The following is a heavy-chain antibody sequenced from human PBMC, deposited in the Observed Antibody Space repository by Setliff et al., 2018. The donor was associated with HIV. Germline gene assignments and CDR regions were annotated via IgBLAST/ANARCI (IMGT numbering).Heavy chain of an antibody. V-gene: IGHV4-34*01. CDR1: GGSFRGYY. CDR3: ARGLYSYGLDY. J-gene: IGHJ4*01. D-gene: IGHD1-26*01. CDR2: INDSGTT. Sequence: SETLSLTCDVYGGSFRGYYWSWIRQSPGKGLEWIAEINDSGTTTSNPSLKSRVTISLDTPKNQFSLKLNSVTAADTAVYYCARGLYSYGLDYWGHGTLVTV.